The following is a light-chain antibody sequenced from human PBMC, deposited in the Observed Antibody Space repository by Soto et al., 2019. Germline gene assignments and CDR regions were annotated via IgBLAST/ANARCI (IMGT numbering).Light chain of an antibody. J-gene: IGKJ1*01. Sequence: DIQMSQSPSSVSASVGDRVTITCRASQDISSRLAWYQQKPGKAPKLLIYASSSLQSEVPSRFSGSGSGTDFTLTISSLQPEDFATYYCQQSYTTLWTFGQGTKVDIK. CDR1: QDISSR. CDR2: ASS. V-gene: IGKV1-12*01. CDR3: QQSYTTLWT.